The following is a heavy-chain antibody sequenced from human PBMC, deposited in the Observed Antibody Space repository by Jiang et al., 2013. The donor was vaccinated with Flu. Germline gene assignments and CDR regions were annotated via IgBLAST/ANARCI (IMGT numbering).Heavy chain of an antibody. V-gene: IGHV5-10-1*01. CDR3: ARHPITLVRGVITHFDF. J-gene: IGHJ4*02. CDR1: GYSFTSYW. Sequence: GAEVKKPGESLRISCKGSGYSFTSYWISWVRQMPGKGLEWMGIIDPSDSYTNYSPSFQGHVTISADKSISTAYLQWSSLKASDTAMYYCARHPITLVRGVITHFDFWGQGTLVTVSS. CDR2: IDPSDSYT. D-gene: IGHD3-10*01.